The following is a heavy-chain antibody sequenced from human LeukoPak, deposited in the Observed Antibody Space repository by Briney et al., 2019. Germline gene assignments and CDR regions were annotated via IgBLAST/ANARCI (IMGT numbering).Heavy chain of an antibody. CDR1: GFTFSSYW. J-gene: IGHJ4*02. CDR2: IKQDGSEK. V-gene: IGHV3-7*01. Sequence: PGGSLTLSCAASGFTFSSYWMSWVRQAPGKGLEWVANIKQDGSEKYYVDSVKGRFTISRDNAKNSLYLQMNSLRAEDTAVYYCAREGYDILTGPVPFDYWGQGTLVTVSS. D-gene: IGHD3-9*01. CDR3: AREGYDILTGPVPFDY.